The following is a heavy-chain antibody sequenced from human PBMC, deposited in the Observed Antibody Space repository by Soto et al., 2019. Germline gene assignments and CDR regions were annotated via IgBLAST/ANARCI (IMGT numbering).Heavy chain of an antibody. CDR3: ARKGLRFHAYYFDY. Sequence: SETLSLTCTVSGGSISSSSYYWGWIRQPPGKGLEWIGSIYYSGSTYYNPSLKSRVTISVGTSKNQFSLKLSSVTAADTAVYYCARKGLRFHAYYFDYWGQGTLVTVSS. D-gene: IGHD3-3*01. J-gene: IGHJ4*02. V-gene: IGHV4-39*01. CDR2: IYYSGST. CDR1: GGSISSSSYY.